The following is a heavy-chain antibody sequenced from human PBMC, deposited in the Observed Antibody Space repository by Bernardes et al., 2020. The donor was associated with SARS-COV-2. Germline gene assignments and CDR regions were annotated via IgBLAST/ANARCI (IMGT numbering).Heavy chain of an antibody. CDR2: TYYRSKWYN. D-gene: IGHD1-7*01. Sequence: SQTLSLTCAISGDSVSSNSAAWNWIRQSPSRGLEWLGRTYYRSKWYNDYAVSVKSRITINPDTSKNQFSLQLNSVTPEDTAVYYCARDLSLPGGDEITGTTYYYYYGMDVWGQGTTVTVSS. V-gene: IGHV6-1*01. J-gene: IGHJ6*02. CDR1: GDSVSSNSAA. CDR3: ARDLSLPGGDEITGTTYYYYYGMDV.